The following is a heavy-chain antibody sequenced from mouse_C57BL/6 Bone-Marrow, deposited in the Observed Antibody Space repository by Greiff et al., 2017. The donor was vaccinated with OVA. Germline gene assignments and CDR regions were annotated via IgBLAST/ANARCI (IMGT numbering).Heavy chain of an antibody. CDR2: IYPGSGST. V-gene: IGHV1-55*01. J-gene: IGHJ4*01. CDR3: ARGGYYGYDGNAMDY. Sequence: QVQLKQPGAELVKPGASVKMSCKASGYTFTSYWITWVKQRPGQGLEWIGDIYPGSGSTNYNEKFKSKATLTVDTSSSTAYMQLSSLTSEDSAVYYCARGGYYGYDGNAMDYWGQGTSVTVSS. CDR1: GYTFTSYW. D-gene: IGHD2-2*01.